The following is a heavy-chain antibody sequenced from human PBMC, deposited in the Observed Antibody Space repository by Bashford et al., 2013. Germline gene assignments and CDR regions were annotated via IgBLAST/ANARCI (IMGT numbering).Heavy chain of an antibody. CDR3: ARDHFGFDDKPLRAFDL. CDR1: GGSLSSHT. Sequence: SVKVSCKASGGSLSSHTIAWVRQAPGPGLEWMGGIIPIFRRASYAQKFLGRVSISADESTNTVYMEMTSLKSEDTAVYYCARDHFGFDDKPLRAFDLWGRGTLVTVSS. J-gene: IGHJ3*01. D-gene: IGHD3-3*01. CDR2: IIPIFRRA. V-gene: IGHV1-69*13.